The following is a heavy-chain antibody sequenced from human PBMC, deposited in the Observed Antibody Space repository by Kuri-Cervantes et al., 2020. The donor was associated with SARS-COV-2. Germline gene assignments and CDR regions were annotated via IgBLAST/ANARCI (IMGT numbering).Heavy chain of an antibody. Sequence: GSLRLSCTVSGGSISSYYWSWIRQPPGKGLEWIGYIYYSGSTNYNPSLKSRVTISVDKSKNQFSLKLSSVTAADTAVYYCAGRYCSSTSCPNWFDPWGQGTLVTVSS. D-gene: IGHD2-2*01. CDR3: AGRYCSSTSCPNWFDP. CDR2: IYYSGST. CDR1: GGSISSYY. V-gene: IGHV4-59*12. J-gene: IGHJ5*02.